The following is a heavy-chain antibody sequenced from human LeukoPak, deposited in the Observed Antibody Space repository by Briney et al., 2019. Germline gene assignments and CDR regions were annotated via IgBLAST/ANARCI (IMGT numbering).Heavy chain of an antibody. J-gene: IGHJ4*02. D-gene: IGHD5-18*01. CDR2: ISGSGGST. CDR1: GFTFSSYA. V-gene: IGHV3-23*01. CDR3: AKATWIQLWLFDY. Sequence: GGSLRLSCAASGFTFSSYAMSWVRQAPGKGLEWVSAISGSGGSTYYADSVKGRFTISRDNSENTLYLQMNSLRAEDTAVYYCAKATWIQLWLFDYWGQGTLVTVSS.